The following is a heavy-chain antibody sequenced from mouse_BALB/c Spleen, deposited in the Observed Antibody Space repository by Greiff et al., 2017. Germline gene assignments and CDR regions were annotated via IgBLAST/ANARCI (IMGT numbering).Heavy chain of an antibody. J-gene: IGHJ2*01. CDR1: GDSITSGY. V-gene: IGHV3-8*02. Sequence: VQLKQSGPSLVKPSQTLSLTCSVTGDSITSGYWNWIRKFPGNKLEYMGYISYSGSTYYNPSLKSRISITRDTSKNQYYLQLNSVTTEDTATYYCARNLLPLYYFDYWGQGTTLTVSS. CDR2: ISYSGST. D-gene: IGHD1-1*01. CDR3: ARNLLPLYYFDY.